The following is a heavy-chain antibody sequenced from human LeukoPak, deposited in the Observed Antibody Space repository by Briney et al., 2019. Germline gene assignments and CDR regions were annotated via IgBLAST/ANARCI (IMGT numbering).Heavy chain of an antibody. J-gene: IGHJ6*02. V-gene: IGHV1-46*01. Sequence: ASVKLSCKASGYTFTSYYMHWVRQATGQGLEWMVIINPSGGSTSYAQKFQGRVTITRDTSTSTVYMELSSLRYEDRAVYYCARVLGGRYYYGMDVWGQGTTVTVSS. CDR2: INPSGGST. D-gene: IGHD7-27*01. CDR3: ARVLGGRYYYGMDV. CDR1: GYTFTSYY.